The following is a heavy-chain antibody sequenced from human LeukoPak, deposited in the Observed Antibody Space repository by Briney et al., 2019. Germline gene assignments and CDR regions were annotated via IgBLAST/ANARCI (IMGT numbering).Heavy chain of an antibody. CDR1: GFTFSSYS. CDR2: IWNDGSNK. J-gene: IGHJ4*02. V-gene: IGHV3-33*08. Sequence: GGSLRLSCAASGFTFSSYSMNWVRQAPGKGLEWVAVIWNDGSNKYYADSVKGRFTISRDNSKNTLYLQMNSLRAEDTAVYYCARAGEVAGYFDYWGQGTLVTVSS. D-gene: IGHD6-19*01. CDR3: ARAGEVAGYFDY.